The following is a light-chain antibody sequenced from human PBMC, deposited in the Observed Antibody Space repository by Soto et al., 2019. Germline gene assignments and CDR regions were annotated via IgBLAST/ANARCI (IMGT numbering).Light chain of an antibody. CDR2: GAS. V-gene: IGKV3-15*01. CDR1: QSFSSN. CDR3: QQYNNWPRT. Sequence: EIVMTHSPATLSVSPGERATLSCSASQSFSSNLAWYQQKPGQAPRLLIYGASTRATGVPARFSGSGSGTEFTLTISSLQSEDFAVYYCQQYNNWPRTFGQGTRLAIK. J-gene: IGKJ5*01.